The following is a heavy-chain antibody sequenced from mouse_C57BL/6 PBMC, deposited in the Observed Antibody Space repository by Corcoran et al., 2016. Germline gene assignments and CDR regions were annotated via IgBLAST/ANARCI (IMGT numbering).Heavy chain of an antibody. J-gene: IGHJ1*03. CDR2: IYPGSGNT. CDR1: GYTFTDYY. D-gene: IGHD1-1*01. CDR3: AREDYYGSRRYFDV. Sequence: QVQLKQSGAELVRPGASVKLSCKASGYTFTDYYINWVKQRPGQGLEWIARIYPGSGNTYYNEKFKGKATLTAEKSSSTAYMQLSSLTSEDSAVYFCAREDYYGSRRYFDVWGTGTTVTVSS. V-gene: IGHV1-76*01.